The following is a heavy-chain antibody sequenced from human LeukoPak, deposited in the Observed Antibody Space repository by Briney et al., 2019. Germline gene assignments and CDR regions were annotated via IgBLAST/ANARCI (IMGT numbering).Heavy chain of an antibody. D-gene: IGHD2-21*01. J-gene: IGHJ6*02. CDR3: ARDSQEVRLDWFYYYYGMDV. V-gene: IGHV4-4*07. CDR1: GGSISSYY. Sequence: SETLSLTCTVSGGSISSYYWSWIRQPAGKGLEWIGRIYTSGSTNYNPSLKSRVTMSVDTSKNQFSLKLSSVTAADTAVYYCARDSQEVRLDWFYYYYGMDVWGQGTTVTVSS. CDR2: IYTSGST.